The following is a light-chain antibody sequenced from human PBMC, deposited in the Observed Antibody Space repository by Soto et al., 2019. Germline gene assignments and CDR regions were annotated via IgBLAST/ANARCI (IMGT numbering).Light chain of an antibody. CDR2: GTS. Sequence: AIQMTQSPSSLSASVGDRVTITCRASQGIRSDLGWYQQRPGEAPKLLSYGTSSLQSGVPSRFSGSGSGTDFTLTISSLQPEDFATYYCLQDYDYPRTFGQGTKVEI. V-gene: IGKV1-6*01. J-gene: IGKJ1*01. CDR3: LQDYDYPRT. CDR1: QGIRSD.